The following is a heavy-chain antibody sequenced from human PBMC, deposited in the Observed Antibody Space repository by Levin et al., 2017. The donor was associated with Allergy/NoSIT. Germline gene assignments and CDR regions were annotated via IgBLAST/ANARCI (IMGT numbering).Heavy chain of an antibody. CDR2: ISYDGSNK. CDR3: AKELYSRDYYYYGMDV. CDR1: GFTFSSYG. D-gene: IGHD6-13*01. Sequence: GESLKISCAASGFTFSSYGMHWVRQAPGKGLEWVAVISYDGSNKYYADSVKGRFTISRDNSKNTLYLQMNSLRAEDTAVYYCAKELYSRDYYYYGMDVWGQGTTVTVSS. V-gene: IGHV3-30*18. J-gene: IGHJ6*02.